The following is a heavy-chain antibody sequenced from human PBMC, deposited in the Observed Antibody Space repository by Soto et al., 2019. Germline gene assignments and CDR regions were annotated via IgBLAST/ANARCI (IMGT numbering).Heavy chain of an antibody. Sequence: GESLKICCKASGYSFTSYWIGWVRQISGKGLEWMGITYPEDSQTLYSPSFQGQATISVHNSISTVYLQWSSLKASDTATYYCGRRRDFDTLLDPWGQGTLVTVSS. V-gene: IGHV5-51*01. J-gene: IGHJ5*02. D-gene: IGHD3-9*01. CDR3: GRRRDFDTLLDP. CDR1: GYSFTSYW. CDR2: TYPEDSQT.